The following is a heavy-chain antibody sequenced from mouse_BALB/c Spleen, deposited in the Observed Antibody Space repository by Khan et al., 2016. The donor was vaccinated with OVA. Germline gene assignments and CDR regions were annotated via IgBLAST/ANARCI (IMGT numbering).Heavy chain of an antibody. D-gene: IGHD1-1*01. CDR3: TRLAYYFDSEGFAY. J-gene: IGHJ3*01. CDR2: VSTGGSYT. Sequence: VQLKESGGDLVKPGGSLKLSCAASGFTFSTYGMSWVRQAPDKRLEWVATVSTGGSYTYYPDSVKGRFTISRDNAKNTLYLQMSGLRSEDTAMFYCTRLAYYFDSEGFAYRGQGTLVTVSA. CDR1: GFTFSTYG. V-gene: IGHV5-6*01.